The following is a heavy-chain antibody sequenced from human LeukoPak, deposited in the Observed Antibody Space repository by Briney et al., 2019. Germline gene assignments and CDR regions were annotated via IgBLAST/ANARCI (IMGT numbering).Heavy chain of an antibody. V-gene: IGHV1-2*04. J-gene: IGHJ4*02. D-gene: IGHD2-2*01. Sequence: ASVTVSCKASGYTFTGYYMHWVRQAPGQGLEWMGWINPNSGGTNYAQKFQGWVTMTRDTSISTAYMELSRLRSEDTAVYYCAREGDIVVVPAAMGTWYFDYWGQGTLVTVSS. CDR2: INPNSGGT. CDR3: AREGDIVVVPAAMGTWYFDY. CDR1: GYTFTGYY.